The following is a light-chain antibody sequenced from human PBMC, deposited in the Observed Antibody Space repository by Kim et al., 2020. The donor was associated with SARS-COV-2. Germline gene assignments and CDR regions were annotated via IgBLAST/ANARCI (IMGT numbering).Light chain of an antibody. J-gene: IGKJ2*01. V-gene: IGKV1-5*01. CDR2: DAS. CDR1: QSVYDW. CDR3: QQYNAYPHT. Sequence: ACVGDRVTITCRASQSVYDWMAWYQHKPGKAPKLLMYDASTLESGIPSRFSGSGYGTEFILTINSLHPDDFATYYCQQYNAYPHTVGQGTKVDIK.